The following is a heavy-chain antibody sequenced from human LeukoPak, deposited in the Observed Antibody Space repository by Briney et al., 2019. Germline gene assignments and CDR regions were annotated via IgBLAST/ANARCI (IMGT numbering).Heavy chain of an antibody. J-gene: IGHJ3*02. CDR3: AATYGSGSFTDAFDI. Sequence: SXKVSCKASGGTFISYAISWVGQARGQGVEWMGRIIPIFRPANYPQKFQGRLTIPTHESTSTAYMELSSLRSEDTAVYYCAATYGSGSFTDAFDIWGQGTMVTVSS. V-gene: IGHV1-69*05. D-gene: IGHD3-10*01. CDR1: GGTFISYA. CDR2: IIPIFRPA.